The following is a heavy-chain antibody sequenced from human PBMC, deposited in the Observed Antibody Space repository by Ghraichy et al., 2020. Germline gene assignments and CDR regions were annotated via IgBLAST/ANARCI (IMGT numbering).Heavy chain of an antibody. V-gene: IGHV1-18*01. D-gene: IGHD6-13*01. CDR2: ISGYNGNT. J-gene: IGHJ4*02. CDR1: GYIFTNYG. Sequence: ASVKVSCKASGYIFTNYGISWVRQAPGQGFEWMGLISGYNGNTKYAQNFQGRVTLTTETSTSTAYMELRSLRPDDAAVYYCARLGSGIGAIGPVYWGQGTPVTVSS. CDR3: ARLGSGIGAIGPVY.